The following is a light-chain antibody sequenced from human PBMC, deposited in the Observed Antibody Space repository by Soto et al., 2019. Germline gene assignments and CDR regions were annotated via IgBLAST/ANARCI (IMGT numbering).Light chain of an antibody. CDR2: GAS. CDR3: QQYNNWPPVT. J-gene: IGKJ1*01. Sequence: EIVLTQSPATLSVSPGEKATPLLKASQSVGSNLDWYQQKPGQAPRLLIYGASTRATGIPARFSGSGSGTEFTLTISSLQSEDFAVYYCQQYNNWPPVTFGQGTKVDIK. V-gene: IGKV3-15*01. CDR1: QSVGSN.